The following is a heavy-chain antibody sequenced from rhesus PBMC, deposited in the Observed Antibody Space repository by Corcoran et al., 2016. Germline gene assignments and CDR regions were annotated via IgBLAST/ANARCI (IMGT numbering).Heavy chain of an antibody. CDR1: GGSIRSNY. Sequence: QVQLQESGPGLVKPSAPLSLPCAVSGGSIRSNYWSWIRQPPGKGREWIGRISGSDGITDYNPTLKSRVTISTDTAKNQFSRKLSSVTAADTAVYYCARETGVIIIFDYWGQGVLVTVSS. CDR3: ARETGVIIIFDY. J-gene: IGHJ4*01. D-gene: IGHD3-22*01. CDR2: ISGSDGIT. V-gene: IGHV4-173*01.